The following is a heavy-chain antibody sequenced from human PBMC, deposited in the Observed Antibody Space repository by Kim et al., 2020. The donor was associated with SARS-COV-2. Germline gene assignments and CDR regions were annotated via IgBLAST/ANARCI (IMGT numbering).Heavy chain of an antibody. CDR1: GFTFSSYA. D-gene: IGHD3-22*01. Sequence: GGSLRLSCAASGFTFSSYAMHWVRQAPGKGLEWVAGISYDGSNKYYADSVKGRFTISRDKSKNTLYLQMNSLRTEDTAMYYCARDGTYYYDSSALPDDYWGQGTLATVSP. J-gene: IGHJ4*02. CDR3: ARDGTYYYDSSALPDDY. CDR2: ISYDGSNK. V-gene: IGHV3-30*04.